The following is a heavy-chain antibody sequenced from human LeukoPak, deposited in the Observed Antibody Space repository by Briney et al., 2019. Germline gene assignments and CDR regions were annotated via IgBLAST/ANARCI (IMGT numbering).Heavy chain of an antibody. CDR2: IKQDESEK. CDR3: ARVDQLLYERFYYLYYYYMDV. Sequence: PGGSLRLSCAASGFTFSSYWMSWVRQAPGKGLEWVANIKQDESEKYSVDSVKGRFTISRDNAKNSLHLQMNSLSAEDTAVYYCARVDQLLYERFYYLYYYYMDVWGKGTTVTVSS. D-gene: IGHD2-2*02. V-gene: IGHV3-7*04. CDR1: GFTFSSYW. J-gene: IGHJ6*03.